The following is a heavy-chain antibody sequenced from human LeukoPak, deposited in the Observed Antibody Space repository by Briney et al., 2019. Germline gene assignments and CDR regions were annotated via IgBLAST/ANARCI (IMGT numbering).Heavy chain of an antibody. CDR2: IKQDGSEK. CDR3: ARDSWGLSSFFPFFDY. Sequence: GGSLRLSCAASGFTFSSYWMSWVRQAPRKGLEWVANIKQDGSEKYYVDSVKGRFTISRDNAKNSLYLQMNSLRAEDTAVYFCARDSWGLSSFFPFFDYWGQGTLVTVSS. V-gene: IGHV3-7*05. D-gene: IGHD3-16*01. CDR1: GFTFSSYW. J-gene: IGHJ4*02.